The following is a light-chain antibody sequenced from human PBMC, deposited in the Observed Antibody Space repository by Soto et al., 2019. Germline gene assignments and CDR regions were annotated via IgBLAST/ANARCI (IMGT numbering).Light chain of an antibody. CDR3: QQYYTTPSIT. Sequence: DIVMTQSPDSLAVSLGETATMNCKSSQSLLYTSNNKNYLAWYQQKPGQPPKLLFYWASTRESGVPDRFSGSGSGTDFTLSISSLQAEDVAVYFCQQYYTTPSITFGQGTRLEIK. V-gene: IGKV4-1*01. J-gene: IGKJ5*01. CDR2: WAS. CDR1: QSLLYTSNNKNY.